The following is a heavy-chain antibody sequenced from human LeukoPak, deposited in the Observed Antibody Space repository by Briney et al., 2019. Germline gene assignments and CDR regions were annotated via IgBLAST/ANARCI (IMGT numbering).Heavy chain of an antibody. CDR3: ARGLRQAGLAPLEF. CDR1: GFSVSLYG. V-gene: IGHV3-30*02. CDR2: LRSDTNSE. Sequence: GGSLRLSCAASGFSVSLYGMHWVGQAPGKGLEWVAFLRSDTNSEHYAVSVKGRFAISRDTSKDTLNLQMRRLRVEDTALYYCARGLRQAGLAPLEFWGQGTQVIVSS. D-gene: IGHD3-10*01. J-gene: IGHJ4*02.